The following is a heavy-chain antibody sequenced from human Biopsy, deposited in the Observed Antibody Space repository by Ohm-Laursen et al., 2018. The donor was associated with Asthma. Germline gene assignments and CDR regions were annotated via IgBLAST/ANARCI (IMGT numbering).Heavy chain of an antibody. Sequence: GTLPLTCTVSGGSINNFYWSWIRQPPGKGLESIGHVCYSGSTNYNPSLKSRVTISIDASKNQFSLKLTSVTAADTAVYYCARGVDRVTGLLDHFDSWGQGTLVTVSS. J-gene: IGHJ4*02. CDR3: ARGVDRVTGLLDHFDS. CDR2: VCYSGST. D-gene: IGHD2-21*02. CDR1: GGSINNFY. V-gene: IGHV4-59*01.